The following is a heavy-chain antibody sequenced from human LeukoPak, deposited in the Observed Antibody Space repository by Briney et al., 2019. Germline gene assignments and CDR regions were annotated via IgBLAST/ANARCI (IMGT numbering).Heavy chain of an antibody. V-gene: IGHV4-34*01. CDR2: INHSGST. Sequence: SETLSLTCAVYGVSFSGYYWSWIRQPPGKGLEWIGEINHSGSTNYNPSLKSRVTISVDTSKNQFSLKLSSVTAADTAVYYCARGRYSSSWYFRRWFDPWGQGTLVTVSS. D-gene: IGHD6-13*01. J-gene: IGHJ5*02. CDR1: GVSFSGYY. CDR3: ARGRYSSSWYFRRWFDP.